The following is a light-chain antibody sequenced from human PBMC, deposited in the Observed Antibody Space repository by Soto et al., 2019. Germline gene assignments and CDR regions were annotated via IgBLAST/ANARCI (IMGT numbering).Light chain of an antibody. J-gene: IGLJ2*01. CDR3: SSYSNSRTLI. CDR2: DVS. Sequence: QSALTQPASVSGSPGQSITISCTGTSSDVGAYHYVSWYQRHPGKAPKLMIYDVSTRPSGVSNRFSGSKSGNTASLTISGLQAEDEDDYYCSSYSNSRTLIFVGGTKLTVL. CDR1: SSDVGAYHY. V-gene: IGLV2-14*03.